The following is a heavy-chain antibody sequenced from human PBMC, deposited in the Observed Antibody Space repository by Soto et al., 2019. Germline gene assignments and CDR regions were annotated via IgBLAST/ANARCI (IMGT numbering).Heavy chain of an antibody. CDR3: AREFPPSY. CDR2: ISSSSSYI. Sequence: GGSLRLSCAASGFTFSSYWMHWFRQAPGKGLKWVSSISSSSSYIYYADSVKGRFTISRDNAKNSLYLQMNSLRAEDTAVYYCAREFPPSYWGQGTLVTVSS. D-gene: IGHD2-21*01. V-gene: IGHV3-21*01. CDR1: GFTFSSYW. J-gene: IGHJ4*02.